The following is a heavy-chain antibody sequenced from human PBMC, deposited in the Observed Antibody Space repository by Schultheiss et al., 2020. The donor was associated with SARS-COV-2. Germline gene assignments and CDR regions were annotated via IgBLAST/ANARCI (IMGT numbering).Heavy chain of an antibody. J-gene: IGHJ4*02. V-gene: IGHV1-18*04. CDR2: ISAYNGNT. D-gene: IGHD1-26*01. Sequence: ASVKVSCKASGYTFTSYGISWVRQAPGQGPEWMGWISAYNGNTKYSQKFQGRVTITRDTSASTAYMELSSLRSEDTAVYYCARDSKSYLFDYWGQGTLVTVSS. CDR1: GYTFTSYG. CDR3: ARDSKSYLFDY.